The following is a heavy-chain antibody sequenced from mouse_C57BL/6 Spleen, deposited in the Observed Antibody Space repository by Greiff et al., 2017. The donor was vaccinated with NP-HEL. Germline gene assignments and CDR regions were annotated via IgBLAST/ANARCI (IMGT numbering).Heavy chain of an antibody. CDR2: IWSDGST. V-gene: IGHV2-6-1*01. CDR1: GFSLTSYG. CDR3: ARHRGFELAMDY. D-gene: IGHD3-1*01. J-gene: IGHJ4*01. Sequence: VMLVESGPGLVAPSQSLSITCPVSGFSLTSYGVHWVRQPPGKGLEWLVVIWSDGSTTYNSALKSRLSISKDNSKSQVFLKMNSLQTDDTAMYYCARHRGFELAMDYWGQGTSVTVSS.